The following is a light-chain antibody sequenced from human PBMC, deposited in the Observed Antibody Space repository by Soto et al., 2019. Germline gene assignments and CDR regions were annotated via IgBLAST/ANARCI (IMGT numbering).Light chain of an antibody. Sequence: EIWLTQFPGTLSLSPGEGATLSCRASQSISSNFLAWYQQKRGQAPRLLIHGASNRATGIPDRFSGSGSGTDFTLTITRLEPEDFAVYYCQQYGGSPRTFGQGTKVDIK. V-gene: IGKV3-20*01. CDR3: QQYGGSPRT. J-gene: IGKJ1*01. CDR1: QSISSNF. CDR2: GAS.